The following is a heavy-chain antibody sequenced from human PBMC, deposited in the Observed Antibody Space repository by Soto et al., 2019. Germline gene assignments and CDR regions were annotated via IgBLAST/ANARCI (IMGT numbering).Heavy chain of an antibody. CDR2: IIPIFGTA. J-gene: IGHJ4*02. Sequence: SVKVSCKASGGTFSSYAISWVRQAPGQGLEWMGGIIPIFGTANYAQKFQGRVTITADKSTSTAYMQMTSLRAEDTAVYYCARGLHSLFDYWGQGTLVTVSS. CDR3: ARGLHSLFDY. V-gene: IGHV1-69*06. D-gene: IGHD2-21*01. CDR1: GGTFSSYA.